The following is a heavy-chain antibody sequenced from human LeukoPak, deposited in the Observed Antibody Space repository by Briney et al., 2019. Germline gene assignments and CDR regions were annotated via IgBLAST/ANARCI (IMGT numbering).Heavy chain of an antibody. CDR3: ARDSYDFWSTDDAFDI. Sequence: SSETLSLTCTVSGGSISSGSYYWSWIRQPAGKGLEWIGRIYTSGSTNYNPSLKSRVTISVDTSKNQFSLKLSSVTAADTAVYYCARDSYDFWSTDDAFDIWGQGTMVTVSS. CDR2: IYTSGST. D-gene: IGHD3-3*01. J-gene: IGHJ3*02. CDR1: GGSISSGSYY. V-gene: IGHV4-61*02.